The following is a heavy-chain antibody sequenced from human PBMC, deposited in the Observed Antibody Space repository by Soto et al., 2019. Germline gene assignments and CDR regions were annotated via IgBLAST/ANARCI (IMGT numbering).Heavy chain of an antibody. D-gene: IGHD2-15*01. CDR1: GYTFTGYY. Sequence: ASVKVSGKASGYTFTGYYMHWVRQAPGQGLEWMGWINPNSGGTNYAQKFQGWVTMTTDTSISTAYMELSRLGSDDTAVYYCARERSGGSCCDAFDIWGQGTMVTVSS. CDR2: INPNSGGT. CDR3: ARERSGGSCCDAFDI. V-gene: IGHV1-2*04. J-gene: IGHJ3*02.